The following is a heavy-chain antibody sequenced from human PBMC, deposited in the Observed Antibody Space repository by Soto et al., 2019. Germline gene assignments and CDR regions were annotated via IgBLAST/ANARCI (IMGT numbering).Heavy chain of an antibody. Sequence: PGGSLRLSCAASGFTFSSYAMSWVRQAPGKGLEWVSAISGSGGSTYYADSVKGRFTISRDNSKNTLYLQMNSLRAEDTAVYYCAKDAVYYYDSSGYLPFTYFDYWGQGTLVTVSS. CDR2: ISGSGGST. CDR3: AKDAVYYYDSSGYLPFTYFDY. V-gene: IGHV3-23*01. J-gene: IGHJ4*02. D-gene: IGHD3-22*01. CDR1: GFTFSSYA.